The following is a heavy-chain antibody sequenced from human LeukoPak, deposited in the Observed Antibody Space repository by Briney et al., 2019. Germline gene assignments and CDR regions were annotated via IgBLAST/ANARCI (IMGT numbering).Heavy chain of an antibody. D-gene: IGHD2-2*01. V-gene: IGHV1-46*01. J-gene: IGHJ4*02. CDR1: GYTFTSYY. CDR2: INPSGGST. CDR3: ARITGGIYCSSTSCSKISGDFDY. Sequence: ASVKVSCKASGYTFTSYYMHWVRQAPGQGLEWMGIINPSGGSTSYPQKFQGRVTMTRDTSTSTVYMELSSLRSEDTAVYYCARITGGIYCSSTSCSKISGDFDYWGQGTLVTVSS.